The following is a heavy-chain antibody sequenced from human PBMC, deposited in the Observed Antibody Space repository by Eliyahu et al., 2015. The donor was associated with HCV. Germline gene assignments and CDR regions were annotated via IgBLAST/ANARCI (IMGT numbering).Heavy chain of an antibody. CDR1: GGSFSGYY. CDR2: INHSGST. Sequence: QVQLQQWGAGLLKPSETLSLTCAVYGGSFSGYYWSXIRQPPGKGLEWIGEINHSGSTNYNPSLKSRVTISVDTSKNQFSLKLSSVTAADTAVYYCARALPRGRDYWGQGTLVTVSS. CDR3: ARALPRGRDY. D-gene: IGHD3-10*01. J-gene: IGHJ4*02. V-gene: IGHV4-34*01.